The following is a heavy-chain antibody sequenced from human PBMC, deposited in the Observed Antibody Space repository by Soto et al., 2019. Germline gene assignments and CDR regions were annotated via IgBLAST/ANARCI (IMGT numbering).Heavy chain of an antibody. Sequence: SVKVSCKASGGTFSSYAISWVRQAPGQGLEWMGGIIPIFGTANYAQKFQGRVTITADESTSKAYMELSSLRSEDTAVYYCAGDRVVVVPAAILDYYGMDVWGQGTTVTVSS. CDR1: GGTFSSYA. J-gene: IGHJ6*02. CDR3: AGDRVVVVPAAILDYYGMDV. V-gene: IGHV1-69*13. D-gene: IGHD2-2*02. CDR2: IIPIFGTA.